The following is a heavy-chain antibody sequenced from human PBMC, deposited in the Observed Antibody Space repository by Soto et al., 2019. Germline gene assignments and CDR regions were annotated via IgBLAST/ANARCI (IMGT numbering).Heavy chain of an antibody. CDR3: AKDPRSYDILTGYHYFDY. D-gene: IGHD3-9*01. J-gene: IGHJ4*02. Sequence: GGSLRLSCAASGFTFSSYGMHWVRQAPGKGLEWVAVISYDGSNKYYADSVKGRFTISRDNSKNTLYLQMNSLRAEDTAVYYCAKDPRSYDILTGYHYFDYWGQGTLVTVSS. CDR1: GFTFSSYG. CDR2: ISYDGSNK. V-gene: IGHV3-30*18.